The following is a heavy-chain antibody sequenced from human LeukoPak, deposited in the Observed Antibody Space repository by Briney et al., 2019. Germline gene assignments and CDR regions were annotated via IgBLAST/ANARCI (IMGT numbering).Heavy chain of an antibody. CDR2: IIPIFGTA. Sequence: ASVKVSCKASGGTFSSYAISWVRQAPGQGLEWMGGIIPIFGTANYAQKFQGRVTITADESTSTAYMEPSSLRSEDTAVYYCATSPSGFPDYWGQGTLVTVSS. V-gene: IGHV1-69*13. J-gene: IGHJ4*02. CDR1: GGTFSSYA. CDR3: ATSPSGFPDY.